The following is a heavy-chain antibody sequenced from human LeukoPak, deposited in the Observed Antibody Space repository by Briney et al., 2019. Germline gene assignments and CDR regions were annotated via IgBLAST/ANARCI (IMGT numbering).Heavy chain of an antibody. CDR2: IYNDGDT. Sequence: SETLSLTCTVSGGPTTSSAYYWVWVRQSPGKGLEWIGSIYNDGDTYYNPSFESRVTIAIETSKNQFSLRLTSVTAADTAVYYCTSRGFRLPLDAFDVWGQGTRVAVSS. J-gene: IGHJ3*01. CDR1: GGPTTSSAYY. V-gene: IGHV4-39*01. CDR3: TSRGFRLPLDAFDV.